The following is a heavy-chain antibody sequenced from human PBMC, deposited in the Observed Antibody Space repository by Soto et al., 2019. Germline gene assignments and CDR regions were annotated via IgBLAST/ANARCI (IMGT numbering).Heavy chain of an antibody. CDR1: GFTFRNFV. J-gene: IGHJ4*02. CDR3: AQDREWGVVSPSHDY. V-gene: IGHV3-23*01. Sequence: EVQLLESGGGMVQPGGSLRVSCAASGFTFRNFVMSWVRQAPGKGLEWGSAIRGTGGETFYADSVKGRFTISRDNSKNTLYLQMNSLRDKDTALYFCAQDREWGVVSPSHDYWGQGTLVTVSS. CDR2: IRGTGGET. D-gene: IGHD2-21*01.